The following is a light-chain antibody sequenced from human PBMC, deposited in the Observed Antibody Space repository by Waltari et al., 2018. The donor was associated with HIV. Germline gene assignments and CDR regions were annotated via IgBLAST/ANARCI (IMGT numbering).Light chain of an antibody. Sequence: QSVLTQPPSVSGAPGQSVSISCTGTTSNIETPYDVHWYQQLPGAAPKLLVYVNNKRPSGVPARFSGSKSGTSASLAITGLQSEDEAFYYCQSYDSSLTAVIFGGGTKLTVL. V-gene: IGLV1-40*01. CDR1: TSNIETPYD. CDR3: QSYDSSLTAVI. CDR2: VNN. J-gene: IGLJ2*01.